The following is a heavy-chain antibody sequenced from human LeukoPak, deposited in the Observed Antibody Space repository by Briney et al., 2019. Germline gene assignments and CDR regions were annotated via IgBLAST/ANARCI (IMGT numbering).Heavy chain of an antibody. V-gene: IGHV1-18*04. CDR3: ARLTEFPQYFDY. J-gene: IGHJ4*02. D-gene: IGHD2-21*02. Sequence: ASVKVSCKTSGYSFTAFYIHWVRQAPGQGLEWMGWISTYNGDTNYSQKLQGRVTMTTDTSTSTAYMELRSLRSDDTAVYYCARLTEFPQYFDYWGQGTLVTVSS. CDR1: GYSFTAFY. CDR2: ISTYNGDT.